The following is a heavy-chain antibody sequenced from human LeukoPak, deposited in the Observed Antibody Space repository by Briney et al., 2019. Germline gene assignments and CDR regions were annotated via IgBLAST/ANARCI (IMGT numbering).Heavy chain of an antibody. V-gene: IGHV1-69*13. J-gene: IGHJ5*02. CDR2: IIPIFGTA. CDR1: GGTFSSYA. D-gene: IGHD3-22*01. CDR3: ARKVPNDSSGYYYRGQFDP. Sequence: GASVKVSCKASGGTFSSYAISWVRHAPGQGLEWMGVIIPIFGTANYEQKFQGRVTITADESTSTAYMELSSLRSEDTAVYYCARKVPNDSSGYYYRGQFDPWGQGTLVTVSS.